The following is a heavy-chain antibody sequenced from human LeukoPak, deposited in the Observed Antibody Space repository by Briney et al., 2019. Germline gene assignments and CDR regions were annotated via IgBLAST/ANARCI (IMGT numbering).Heavy chain of an antibody. CDR1: GFTFRTYG. CDR3: VKSAGRDGGN. D-gene: IGHD1-26*01. Sequence: GGSLRLSCAASGFTFRTYGMHWVRQAPGKGLQWLSYISSSSSDINYADSVRGRFTISRDNAKQSVYLQMNSLRAEDTAIYYCVKSAGRDGGNWGQGTLVTVSS. J-gene: IGHJ4*02. V-gene: IGHV3-21*05. CDR2: ISSSSSDI.